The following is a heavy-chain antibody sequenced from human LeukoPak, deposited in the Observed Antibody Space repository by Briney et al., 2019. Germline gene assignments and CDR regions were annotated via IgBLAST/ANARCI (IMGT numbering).Heavy chain of an antibody. CDR3: ARDNNGGNVELMDY. Sequence: PGRSLRLSCAASGFTFSSYAMHWVRQAPGKGLEWVAVISYDGSNKYYADSVKGRFTISRDNSKNTLYLQMNSLRAEDTAVYYCARDNNGGNVELMDYWGQGTLVTVSS. D-gene: IGHD4-23*01. J-gene: IGHJ4*02. CDR1: GFTFSSYA. V-gene: IGHV3-30*04. CDR2: ISYDGSNK.